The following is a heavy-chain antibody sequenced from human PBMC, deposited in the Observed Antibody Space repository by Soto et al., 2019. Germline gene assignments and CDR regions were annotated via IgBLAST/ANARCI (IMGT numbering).Heavy chain of an antibody. CDR2: ISYDGSNK. CDR3: AKDVRRDSYNCVDY. V-gene: IGHV3-30*18. D-gene: IGHD5-12*01. Sequence: QVQLVESGGGVVQPGRSLRLSCAASGFTFSSYGMHWVRQAPGKGLEWVAVISYDGSNKYYADSVKGRFTISRDNSKNTLYLQMNSLRAEDTAVYYCAKDVRRDSYNCVDYWGQGTLVTVSS. CDR1: GFTFSSYG. J-gene: IGHJ4*02.